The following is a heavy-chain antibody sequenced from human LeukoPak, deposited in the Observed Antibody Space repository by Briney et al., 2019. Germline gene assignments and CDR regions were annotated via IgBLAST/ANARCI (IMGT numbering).Heavy chain of an antibody. Sequence: GGSLRLSCAASGFTFSDYFMSWIRQAPGKGLEWVSYISSSSSYTNHADSVKGRFTISRDNAKSSLYLQMNSLTAEDTAVYYCARGGSGGRSWFDPWGQGTLLTVSS. J-gene: IGHJ5*02. CDR1: GFTFSDYF. CDR2: ISSSSSYT. CDR3: ARGGSGGRSWFDP. D-gene: IGHD2-15*01. V-gene: IGHV3-11*05.